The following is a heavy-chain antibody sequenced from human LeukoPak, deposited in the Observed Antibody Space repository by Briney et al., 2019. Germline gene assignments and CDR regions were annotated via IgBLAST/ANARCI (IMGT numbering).Heavy chain of an antibody. CDR3: AKDSGHLGYCSSTSCYTSTRHYYYYGMDV. CDR1: GFTFSSYG. D-gene: IGHD2-2*02. J-gene: IGHJ6*02. CDR2: ISYDGSNK. Sequence: PGRSLRLPCAASGFTFSSYGMHWVRQAPGKGLGWVAVISYDGSNKYYADSVKGRFTISRDNSKNTLYLQMNSLRAEDTAVYYCAKDSGHLGYCSSTSCYTSTRHYYYYGMDVWGQGTTVTVSS. V-gene: IGHV3-30*18.